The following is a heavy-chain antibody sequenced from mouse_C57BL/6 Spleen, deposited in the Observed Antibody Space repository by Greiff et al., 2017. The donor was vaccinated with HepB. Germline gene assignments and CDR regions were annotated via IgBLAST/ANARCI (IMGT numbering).Heavy chain of an antibody. CDR1: GYSITSGYY. D-gene: IGHD3-2*02. Sequence: DVKLQESGPGLVKPSQSLSLTCSVTGYSITSGYYWNWIRQFPGNKLEWMGYISYDGSNNYNPSLKNRISITRDTSKNQFFLKLNSVTTEDTATYYCATKGLRDAMDYWGQGTSVTVSS. V-gene: IGHV3-6*01. CDR3: ATKGLRDAMDY. CDR2: ISYDGSN. J-gene: IGHJ4*01.